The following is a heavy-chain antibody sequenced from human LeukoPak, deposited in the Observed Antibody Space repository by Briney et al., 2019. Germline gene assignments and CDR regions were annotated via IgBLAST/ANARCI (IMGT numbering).Heavy chain of an antibody. J-gene: IGHJ4*02. CDR2: AYYSGRT. D-gene: IGHD2-15*01. Sequence: SETLSLTCTVSGGSISSSSYYWGWIRQPPGKELQWIASAYYSGRTNYSPSLKSRATISVDTSEKQFSLQLNSVTAADTAVYYCARQGSAYYFDFWGQGLLVTVSS. CDR1: GGSISSSSYY. V-gene: IGHV4-39*01. CDR3: ARQGSAYYFDF.